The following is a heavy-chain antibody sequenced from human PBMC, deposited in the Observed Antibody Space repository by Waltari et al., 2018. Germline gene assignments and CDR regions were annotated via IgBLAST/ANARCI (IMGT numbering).Heavy chain of an antibody. Sequence: QVQLVQSGAEVKKPGSSVKVSCKASGVTFSSYAISWVRQAPGQGHEWMGGIIPIVVTANYAQKFQGRCTITAYESTSTAYMELSSRRSEDTAVYYCAGGAYSGYDSNDYWGQGTLVTVSS. D-gene: IGHD5-12*01. CDR3: AGGAYSGYDSNDY. CDR1: GVTFSSYA. V-gene: IGHV1-69*13. J-gene: IGHJ4*02. CDR2: IIPIVVTA.